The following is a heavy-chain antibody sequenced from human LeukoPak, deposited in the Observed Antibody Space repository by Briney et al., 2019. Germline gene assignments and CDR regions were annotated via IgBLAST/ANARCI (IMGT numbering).Heavy chain of an antibody. V-gene: IGHV3-30*18. J-gene: IGHJ4*02. D-gene: IGHD5-12*01. CDR2: ISYDGSNK. Sequence: GGSLRLSCAASGFTFSSYGMHWVRQAPGKGLEWVAVISYDGSNKYYADSVKGRFTISRDNSKNTLYLRMNSLRAEDTAVYYCAKEGWLRFVDYWGQGTLVTVSS. CDR1: GFTFSSYG. CDR3: AKEGWLRFVDY.